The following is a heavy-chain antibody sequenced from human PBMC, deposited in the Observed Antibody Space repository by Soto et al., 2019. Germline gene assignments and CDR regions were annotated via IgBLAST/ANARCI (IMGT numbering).Heavy chain of an antibody. CDR1: GFTFTSSA. CDR2: IAVGSGYT. V-gene: IGHV1-58*01. CDR3: AADATAWQQMVPSDY. Sequence: ASVKVSCKASGFTFTSSAFHWVRQARGQRLEWIGWIAVGSGYTNYAQRFQDRVTLTRDMSTATTYMELSRLTSEDTAIYYCAADATAWQQMVPSDYWGQGTLVTVSS. J-gene: IGHJ4*01. D-gene: IGHD2-8*01.